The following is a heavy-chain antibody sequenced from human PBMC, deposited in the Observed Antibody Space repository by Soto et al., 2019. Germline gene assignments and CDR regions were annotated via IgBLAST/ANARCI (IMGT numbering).Heavy chain of an antibody. J-gene: IGHJ4*02. Sequence: QVQLVESGGGVVQPGRSLRLSCAASGFTFSSYGMHWVRQAPGKGLEWVAVIWYDGSNKYYADSVKGRFTISRDNSKNTLYLHMNRLRAEDMAVYYCARDEEYYYDSSGYYPFDYWGQGTRVTVSS. D-gene: IGHD3-22*01. V-gene: IGHV3-33*01. CDR2: IWYDGSNK. CDR1: GFTFSSYG. CDR3: ARDEEYYYDSSGYYPFDY.